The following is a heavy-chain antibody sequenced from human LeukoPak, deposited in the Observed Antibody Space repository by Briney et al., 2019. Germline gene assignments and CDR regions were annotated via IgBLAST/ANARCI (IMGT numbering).Heavy chain of an antibody. CDR1: GYSINSGYY. V-gene: IGHV4-38-2*02. D-gene: IGHD1-26*01. J-gene: IGHJ5*02. CDR3: ARGSGSYYEANWFDP. Sequence: KASETLSLTCTVSGYSINSGYYWGWIRQPPGKGLEWIAIIYHSGSTYYNPSLKSRVTISVDTSKNQFSLNLSSVTAADTAVYYCARGSGSYYEANWFDPWGQGTLVTVSS. CDR2: IYHSGST.